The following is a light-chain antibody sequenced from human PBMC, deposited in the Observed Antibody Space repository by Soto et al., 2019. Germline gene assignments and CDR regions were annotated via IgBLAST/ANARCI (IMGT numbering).Light chain of an antibody. V-gene: IGKV3-20*01. CDR1: QSVSSSY. Sequence: EIVLTQSPGTLYLSPGERATLSCRASQSVSSSYLAWYQQKPGQAPRLLIYGASSRDTGIPDRFSGSGSGTDFTLTISRLEPEDFAVYYCQQYGSSPPRLTFGGGTKVEIK. J-gene: IGKJ4*01. CDR3: QQYGSSPPRLT. CDR2: GAS.